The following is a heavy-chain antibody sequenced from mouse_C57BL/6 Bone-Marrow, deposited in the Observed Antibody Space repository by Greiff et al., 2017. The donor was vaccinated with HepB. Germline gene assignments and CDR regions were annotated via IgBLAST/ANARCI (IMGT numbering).Heavy chain of an antibody. D-gene: IGHD1-1*01. CDR2: LSYDGSN. Sequence: EVKLMESGPGLVKPSQSLSLTCSVSGYSFTSGYYWYWIRQLPGNTLEWMGYLSYDGSNNYNQSLKNRITITRDTSKNQFFLKLSSVTTEDTATYYCARNYGSSYWYFDVWGTGTTVTVSS. CDR3: ARNYGSSYWYFDV. J-gene: IGHJ1*03. CDR1: GYSFTSGYY. V-gene: IGHV3-6*01.